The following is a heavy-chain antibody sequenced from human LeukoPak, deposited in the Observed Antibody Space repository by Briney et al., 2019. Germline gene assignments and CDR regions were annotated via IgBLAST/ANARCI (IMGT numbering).Heavy chain of an antibody. CDR2: TSRRGPT. D-gene: IGHD2-15*01. V-gene: IGHV3-23*01. CDR1: GCSLSAYD. CDR3: AQGGYFAFDM. J-gene: IGHJ3*02. Sequence: GGSLRLSCAASGCSLSAYDMQWVRQAPGKGLEWVSGTSRRGPTYYTDSVKGRFTISRDNSKNILYLQMDSLRADDTAVYYCAQGGYFAFDMWGQGKMVTVSS.